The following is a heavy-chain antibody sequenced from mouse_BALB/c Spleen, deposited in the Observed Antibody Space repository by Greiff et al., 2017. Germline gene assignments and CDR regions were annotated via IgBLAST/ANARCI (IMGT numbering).Heavy chain of an antibody. CDR3: ARQGYYYGSSYGAMDY. J-gene: IGHJ4*01. CDR2: ISNGGGST. CDR1: GFTFSSYT. V-gene: IGHV5-12-2*01. Sequence: EVKVVESGGGLVQPGGSLKLSCAASGFTFSSYTMSWVRQTPEKRLEWVAYISNGGGSTYYPDTVRGRFTISRDNAKDTLYLQVSSLTSEDTAMYYCARQGYYYGSSYGAMDYWGQGTSVTVSS. D-gene: IGHD1-1*01.